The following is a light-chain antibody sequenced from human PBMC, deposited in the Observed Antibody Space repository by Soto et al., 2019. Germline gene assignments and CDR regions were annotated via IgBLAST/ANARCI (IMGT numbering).Light chain of an antibody. CDR3: AAWDDSLNGRV. V-gene: IGLV1-44*01. CDR2: SDD. Sequence: QSVLTQPPSASGTPGQRVTISCSGSNSNVGSNTVNWYQQLPGRAPKLLIYSDDQWPSGVPDRFSGSKSGTSASLAISGLQSDDEADYYCAAWDDSLNGRVFGTGTKLTVL. CDR1: NSNVGSNT. J-gene: IGLJ1*01.